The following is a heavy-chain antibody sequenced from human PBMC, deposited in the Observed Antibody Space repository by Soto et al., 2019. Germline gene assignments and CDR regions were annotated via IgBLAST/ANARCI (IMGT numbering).Heavy chain of an antibody. V-gene: IGHV4-39*07. J-gene: IGHJ4*02. D-gene: IGHD2-15*01. CDR3: SRYCSGGSCYEGRSSLFDY. CDR1: GGSISSSSYY. Sequence: PSETLSLTCTVSGGSISSSSYYWAWVRQSPGKGLEWIGSVYYSGTTYYNPSLKSRVTISVDTSKNQFSLKLSSVTAADTAVYYCSRYCSGGSCYEGRSSLFDYWGQGTLVTVSS. CDR2: VYYSGTT.